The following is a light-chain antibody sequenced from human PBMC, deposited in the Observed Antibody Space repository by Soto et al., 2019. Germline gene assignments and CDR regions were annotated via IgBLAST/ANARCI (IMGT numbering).Light chain of an antibody. CDR1: QSVSSSY. J-gene: IGKJ1*01. CDR3: QQYGSSPWT. CDR2: GAS. Sequence: TVLTQSTGTLSLSRGERATFSCRASQSVSSSYLAWYQQKPGQAPRLLIYGASSRATGIPDRFSGSGSGTDFTLTISRLEPEDFAVYYCQQYGSSPWTFGQGTKVDIK. V-gene: IGKV3-20*01.